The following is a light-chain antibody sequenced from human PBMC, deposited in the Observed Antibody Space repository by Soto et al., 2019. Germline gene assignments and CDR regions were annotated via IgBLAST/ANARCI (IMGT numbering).Light chain of an antibody. CDR3: CSFALRSTLI. CDR1: SSDIGAYDY. CDR2: EGG. J-gene: IGLJ2*01. Sequence: QSVLTQPASVSGSPGQSITISCSGTSSDIGAYDYVSWYQQHPGRAPKLMIYEGGKRPSGVSNRFSGSKSGNTASLTISGLQAEDEADYYCCSFALRSTLIFGGGTQLT. V-gene: IGLV2-23*01.